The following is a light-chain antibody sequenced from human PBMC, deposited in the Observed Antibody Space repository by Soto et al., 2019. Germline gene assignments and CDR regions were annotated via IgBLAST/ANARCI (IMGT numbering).Light chain of an antibody. J-gene: IGKJ1*01. CDR2: GAS. CDR3: QHYVTSLTT. V-gene: IGKV3-20*01. Sequence: EIVLTQSPGTLSLSPGERAPLSCGASQSVTSNYLAWYQQKPGQAPRLLIFGASIRVTGIPDRFIGSGSGTHFTLTISRLEPEDFAVYYCQHYVTSLTTFGQGTKVEVK. CDR1: QSVTSNY.